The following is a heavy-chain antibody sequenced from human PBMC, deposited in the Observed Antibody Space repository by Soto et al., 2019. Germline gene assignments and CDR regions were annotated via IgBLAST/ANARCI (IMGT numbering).Heavy chain of an antibody. CDR1: GVTLTHYY. D-gene: IGHD1-1*01. V-gene: IGHV1-46*01. CDR3: ARDSGDTTLRQWGRSFHY. J-gene: IGHJ4*02. Sequence: GASRTDSCQVSGVTLTHYYIHRVRKAPGQGLEWMGLINPSGGGTFYAQKFQGRVTVTRDTSTGTVYMELSNLRSEDTAVYFCARDSGDTTLRQWGRSFHYWGQGTLVTVSS. CDR2: INPSGGGT.